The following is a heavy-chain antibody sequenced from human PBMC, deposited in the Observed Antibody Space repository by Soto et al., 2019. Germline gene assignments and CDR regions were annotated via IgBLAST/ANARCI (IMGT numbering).Heavy chain of an antibody. V-gene: IGHV1-8*01. Sequence: ASVKVSCKASGYTFTSYDINWVRQATGQGLEWMGWMNPNSGNTGYAQKFQGRVTMTRNTSISTAYMELSSLRSEDTAVYYCARGSGNYYDSSGYYLRLYYFDYWGQGTLVTSPQ. CDR2: MNPNSGNT. J-gene: IGHJ4*02. CDR1: GYTFTSYD. D-gene: IGHD3-22*01. CDR3: ARGSGNYYDSSGYYLRLYYFDY.